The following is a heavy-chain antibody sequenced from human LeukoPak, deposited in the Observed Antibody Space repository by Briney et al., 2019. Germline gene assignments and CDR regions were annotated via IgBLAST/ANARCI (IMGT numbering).Heavy chain of an antibody. D-gene: IGHD3-10*01. CDR3: ARPSFSTSSGNPSDY. CDR2: TRNKANSYTT. Sequence: GGSLRLSCAASGFTFSDHYMDWVRQAPGKGLEWVGRTRNKANSYTTEYAASVKGRFTISRDDSKNSLYLQMYSLKTEDTAVYYCARPSFSTSSGNPSDYWGQGTLVTVSS. J-gene: IGHJ4*02. V-gene: IGHV3-72*01. CDR1: GFTFSDHY.